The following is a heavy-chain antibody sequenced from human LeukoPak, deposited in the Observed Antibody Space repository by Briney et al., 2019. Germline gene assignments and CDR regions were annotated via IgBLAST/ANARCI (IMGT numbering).Heavy chain of an antibody. D-gene: IGHD1-1*01. V-gene: IGHV3-15*01. CDR2: IKSKTDGGTT. CDR3: TTPKRYNWNGIDY. CDR1: GFIFSNAW. J-gene: IGHJ4*02. Sequence: PGGSLRLSCAASGFIFSNAWMSWVRQAPGKGLEWVGRIKSKTDGGTTDYAAPVKGRFTISRDDSKNTLYLQMNSLKTEDTAVYYCTTPKRYNWNGIDYWGQGTLVTVSS.